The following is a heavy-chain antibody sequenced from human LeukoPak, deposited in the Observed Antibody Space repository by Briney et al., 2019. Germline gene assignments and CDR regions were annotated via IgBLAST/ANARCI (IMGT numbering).Heavy chain of an antibody. Sequence: PGGSLRLSCAASGFTFSSYGMHWVRQAPGKGLDWVALISSDGSSKYYADSVKGRFTISRDNSKNTLYLQMNSLRAEDTAVYYCARGPSGYHNTGGQGTLVTVSS. CDR2: ISSDGSSK. V-gene: IGHV3-30*03. CDR3: ARGPSGYHNT. CDR1: GFTFSSYG. J-gene: IGHJ4*02. D-gene: IGHD5-12*01.